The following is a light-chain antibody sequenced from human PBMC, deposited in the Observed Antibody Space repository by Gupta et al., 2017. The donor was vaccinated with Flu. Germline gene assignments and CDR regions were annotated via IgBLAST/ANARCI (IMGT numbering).Light chain of an antibody. Sequence: DTVMTQSPDSLAVSLGERATINCKSSQSVLYSSNNKNFLAWYQQKPGQPPKLLLYWASARESGVPDRFSGSGSGTDFTLTISSLQAEDVAVYYCQQYDSTPWTFGQGTKVEIK. CDR1: QSVLYSSNNKNF. CDR2: WAS. J-gene: IGKJ1*01. V-gene: IGKV4-1*01. CDR3: QQYDSTPWT.